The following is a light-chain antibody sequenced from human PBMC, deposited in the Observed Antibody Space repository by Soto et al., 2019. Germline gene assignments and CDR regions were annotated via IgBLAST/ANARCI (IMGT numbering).Light chain of an antibody. CDR2: DAS. V-gene: IGKV1-5*01. Sequence: DIQMTQSPSTLSGSLGDRVTITCRASQTISSWLAWYQQKPGKAPKLLIYDASTLESGVPSRFSGTGSGTEFTFSITSLQPEDFGTYYCQQCYMGWTFGQGTKVDIK. CDR3: QQCYMGWT. CDR1: QTISSW. J-gene: IGKJ1*01.